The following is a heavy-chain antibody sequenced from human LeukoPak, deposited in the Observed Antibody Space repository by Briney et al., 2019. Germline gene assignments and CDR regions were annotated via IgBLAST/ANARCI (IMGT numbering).Heavy chain of an antibody. J-gene: IGHJ3*02. V-gene: IGHV3-21*01. D-gene: IGHD3-10*01. CDR1: GFTVSSNY. CDR3: ARESYGSGSSGAFDI. Sequence: PGGSLRLSCAASGFTVSSNYMSWVRQAPGKGLEWVSSISSSSSYIYYADSVKGRFTISRDNAKNSLYLQMNSLRAEDTAVYYCARESYGSGSSGAFDIWGQGTMVTVSS. CDR2: ISSSSSYI.